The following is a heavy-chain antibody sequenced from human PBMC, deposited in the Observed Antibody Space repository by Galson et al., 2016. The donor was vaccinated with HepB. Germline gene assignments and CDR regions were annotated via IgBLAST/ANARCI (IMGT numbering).Heavy chain of an antibody. Sequence: SLRHSCAAAGFTFSKDGMSWVRQAPGMGLEWIGRVKSENAGGTRDYPPPMRARFTITRDDSESTVYLQMNNVKTEDTGVYYCTRGQTVDGPRYDLWGRGALVIVSS. CDR2: VKSENAGGTR. CDR3: TRGQTVDGPRYDL. D-gene: IGHD6-19*01. V-gene: IGHV3-15*01. J-gene: IGHJ5*02. CDR1: GFTFSKDG.